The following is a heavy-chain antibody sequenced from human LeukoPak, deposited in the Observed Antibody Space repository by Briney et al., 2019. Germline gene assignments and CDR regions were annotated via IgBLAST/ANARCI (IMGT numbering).Heavy chain of an antibody. D-gene: IGHD4-11*01. V-gene: IGHV1-8*01. J-gene: IGHJ4*02. CDR2: MNPNNGNT. CDR3: ARGGGPRTVTTSY. Sequence: ASVKVSCKASGYTFTNYDINWVRQAPGQGLEWMGWMNPNNGNTDYAQKFQGRVTMTRNTSISTAHLELSSLRSEDTAVYYCARGGGPRTVTTSYWGQGTLVTVSS. CDR1: GYTFTNYD.